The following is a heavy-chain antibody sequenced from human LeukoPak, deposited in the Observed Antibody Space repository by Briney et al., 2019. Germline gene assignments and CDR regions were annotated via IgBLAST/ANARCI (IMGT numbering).Heavy chain of an antibody. Sequence: GGSLRLSCAGSGFPFSSHGMNWVRQAPGKGLEWVSGISPGGPTYYADSVKGRFTISRDDSKNTLYLQMKNLRAEDTAVYYCAKDGAWLRFDDWGQGILVSVSS. J-gene: IGHJ4*02. V-gene: IGHV3-23*01. CDR1: GFPFSSHG. D-gene: IGHD5-12*01. CDR3: AKDGAWLRFDD. CDR2: ISPGGPT.